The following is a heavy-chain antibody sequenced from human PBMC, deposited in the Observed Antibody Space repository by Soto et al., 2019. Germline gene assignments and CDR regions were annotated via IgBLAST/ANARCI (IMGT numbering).Heavy chain of an antibody. CDR1: GGSISSSSYY. CDR2: IDYSGST. CDR3: ARRRHIVVVVAAITYSYYYMDV. V-gene: IGHV4-39*01. J-gene: IGHJ6*03. D-gene: IGHD2-15*01. Sequence: QLQLQESGPGLVKPSETLSLTCTVSGGSISSSSYYWGWIRQPPGKGLEWIGSIDYSGSTYYNPSLKSRVTISVGTSKTQLSLKLSSVTAADTAVYYCARRRHIVVVVAAITYSYYYMDVWGKGTTVTVSS.